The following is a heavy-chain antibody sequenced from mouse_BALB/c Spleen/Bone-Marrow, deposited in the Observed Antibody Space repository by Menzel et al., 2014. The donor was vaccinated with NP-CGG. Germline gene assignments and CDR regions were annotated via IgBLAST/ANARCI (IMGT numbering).Heavy chain of an antibody. J-gene: IGHJ3*01. CDR1: GYSFTSYT. D-gene: IGHD1-1*02. CDR2: IYPSTGYT. Sequence: VKLMESGAELARPGASVKMSCKASGYSFTSYTMHWVKQRPGQGLEWIGYIYPSTGYTEYNQKFKDKATLTSDKSSSTSYVQLSSLTSEDSAVYYCAGGRFAYWGQGTLVTVSA. CDR3: AGGRFAY. V-gene: IGHV1-4*01.